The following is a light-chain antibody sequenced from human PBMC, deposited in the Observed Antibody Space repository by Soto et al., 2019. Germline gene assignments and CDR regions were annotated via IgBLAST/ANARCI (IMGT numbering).Light chain of an antibody. CDR1: SSDVGSYNL. J-gene: IGLJ2*01. CDR2: EGS. V-gene: IGLV2-23*01. CDR3: CSYAGSSTPVV. Sequence: QSVLTQPASVSGSPGQSITISCTGTSSDVGSYNLVSWYQQHPGKAPKLMIYEGSKRPSGVSNRFSGSKSGNTASLTISGVQAEDEADYYCCSYAGSSTPVVFGGGTKVTVL.